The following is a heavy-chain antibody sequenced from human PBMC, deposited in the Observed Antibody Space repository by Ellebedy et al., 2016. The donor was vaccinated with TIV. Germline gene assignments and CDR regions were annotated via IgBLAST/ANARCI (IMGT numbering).Heavy chain of an antibody. CDR2: IDWDDDK. V-gene: IGHV2-70*12. Sequence: SGPTLVKPTHTLTLTCTFSVFSHSTSGMCVSWIRQRPGRPLEWLARIDWDDDKYYGTSLKTRLTISKDTSKNQVVLTMTNMDPVDTATYFCAHRVHLSGYWNFGSFDPWGQGTLVTVSS. CDR3: AHRVHLSGYWNFGSFDP. CDR1: VFSHSTSGMC. D-gene: IGHD3-9*01. J-gene: IGHJ5*02.